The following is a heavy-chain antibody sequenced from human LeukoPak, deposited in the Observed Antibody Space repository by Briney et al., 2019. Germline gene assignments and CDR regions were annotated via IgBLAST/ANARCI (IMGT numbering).Heavy chain of an antibody. J-gene: IGHJ4*02. CDR2: IYYNGST. CDR1: GGSISSYY. CDR3: ARDSGDYYDSSGSFDY. V-gene: IGHV4-59*01. Sequence: SETLSLTCTVSGGSISSYYWSWIRQPPGKGLEWIGYIYYNGSTNYNPSLKSRVTISVDTSKNQFSLKLSSVTAADTAVYYCARDSGDYYDSSGSFDYWGQGTLVTVSS. D-gene: IGHD3-22*01.